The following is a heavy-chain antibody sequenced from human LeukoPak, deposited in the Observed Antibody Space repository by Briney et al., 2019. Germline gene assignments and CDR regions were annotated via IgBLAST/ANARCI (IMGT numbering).Heavy chain of an antibody. CDR2: IRGNSET. CDR3: AMASWVSTTDAVR. Sequence: GGSLRLSCAASGLSFSSFGMSWVRQGPARGLEWVSSIRGNSETFYADSVKGRFTLSSDSSRNTVYFQLNNLRVEDTAIYYCAMASWVSTTDAVRWGQGTLVTVSS. CDR1: GLSFSSFG. D-gene: IGHD1-14*01. V-gene: IGHV3-23*01. J-gene: IGHJ4*02.